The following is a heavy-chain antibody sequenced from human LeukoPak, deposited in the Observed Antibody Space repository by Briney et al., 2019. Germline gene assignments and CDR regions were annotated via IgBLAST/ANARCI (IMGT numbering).Heavy chain of an antibody. D-gene: IGHD4-11*01. J-gene: IGHJ4*02. CDR3: AGQRPHYSNYDLGYFDY. Sequence: SETLSLTCNVSSGSISSGHYYWVWIRQPPGKGLEWIGSIYYSGSAYYNPSLKSRVTISVDTSKNQFSLKLSSVTAADTAVYDCAGQRPHYSNYDLGYFDYWGQGTLVTVSS. CDR1: SGSISSGHYY. CDR2: IYYSGSA. V-gene: IGHV4-39*01.